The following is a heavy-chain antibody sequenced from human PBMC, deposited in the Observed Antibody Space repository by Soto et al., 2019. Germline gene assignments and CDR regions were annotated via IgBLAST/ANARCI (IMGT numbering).Heavy chain of an antibody. CDR3: ARAPRGNYGYPSYFDY. D-gene: IGHD3-10*01. CDR2: IYYSGST. J-gene: IGHJ4*02. CDR1: GCSISSYY. V-gene: IGHV4-59*01. Sequence: SETLALTCTVSGCSISSYYWSWIRQPPGKGLEWIGYIYYSGSTNYNPSLKSRVTISVDTSKNQFSLKLGSVTAADTAVYYCARAPRGNYGYPSYFDYWGQGTLVTVSS.